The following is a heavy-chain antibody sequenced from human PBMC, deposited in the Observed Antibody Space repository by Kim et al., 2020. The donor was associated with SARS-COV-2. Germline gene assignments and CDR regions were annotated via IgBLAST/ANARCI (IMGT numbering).Heavy chain of an antibody. CDR3: AASESLGDNYYGMDV. V-gene: IGHV1-58*01. D-gene: IGHD7-27*01. CDR2: IVVGSGNT. J-gene: IGHJ6*02. Sequence: SVKVSCKASGFTFTSSAVQWVRQARGQRLEWIGWIVVGSGNTNYAQKFQERVTSTRDMSTSTAYMELSSLRSVDRAVYYCAASESLGDNYYGMDVWGQGTTVTVSS. CDR1: GFTFTSSA.